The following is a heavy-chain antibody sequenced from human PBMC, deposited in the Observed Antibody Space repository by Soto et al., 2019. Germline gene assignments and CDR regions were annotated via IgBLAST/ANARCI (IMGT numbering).Heavy chain of an antibody. J-gene: IGHJ5*01. CDR1: GDSIPNSTW. CDR2: IKHTGHA. Sequence: QVHLQESGPGLVKPSETLSLTCAVSGDSIPNSTWMSWLRQLPGTGLEWMGAIKHTGHANANPALRSRVSMSVDRTKNQVSVQLPPVSAADTAVDFWAREGSLHWFESWGQGTLVTVSS. V-gene: IGHV4-4*02. CDR3: AREGSLHWFES. D-gene: IGHD2-15*01.